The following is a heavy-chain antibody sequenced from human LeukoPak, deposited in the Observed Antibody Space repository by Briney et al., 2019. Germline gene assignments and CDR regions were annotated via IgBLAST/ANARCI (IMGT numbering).Heavy chain of an antibody. CDR3: ARLYSGYDVVDY. CDR1: GFTFSSYS. Sequence: HGGSLRLSCAASGFTFSSYSMNWVRQAPGKGLEWVSSISSSSSYIYYADSVKGRFTISRDNAKNSLYLQMNSLRAEDTAVYYCARLYSGYDVVDYWGQGTLVTVSS. CDR2: ISSSSSYI. V-gene: IGHV3-21*01. D-gene: IGHD5-12*01. J-gene: IGHJ4*02.